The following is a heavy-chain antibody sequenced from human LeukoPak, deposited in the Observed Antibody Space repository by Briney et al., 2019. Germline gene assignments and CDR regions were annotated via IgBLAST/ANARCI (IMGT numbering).Heavy chain of an antibody. CDR3: AKYCGGDCLEYFQH. V-gene: IGHV3-23*01. CDR2: ISGSGGST. CDR1: GFTFSSYA. J-gene: IGHJ1*01. Sequence: GGSLRLSCAASGFTFSSYAMSWVRQAPGKGLEWVSAISGSGGSTYYADSVKGRFTISRDNSKNTLYLQMNSLRAGDTAVYYCAKYCGGDCLEYFQHWGQGTLVTVSS. D-gene: IGHD2-21*02.